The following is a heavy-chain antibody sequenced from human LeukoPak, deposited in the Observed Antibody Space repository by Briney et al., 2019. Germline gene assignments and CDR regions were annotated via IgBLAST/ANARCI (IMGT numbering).Heavy chain of an antibody. CDR3: AKAAGLDTAMVISVQNAFDI. D-gene: IGHD5-18*01. CDR1: GFTFDDYA. CDR2: ISWNSGSI. V-gene: IGHV3-9*01. Sequence: GGSLRLSCAASGFTFDDYAMPWVRQAPGKGLEWVSGISWNSGSIGYADSVKGRFTISRDNAKNSLYLQMNSLRAEDTALYYCAKAAGLDTAMVISVQNAFDIWGQGTMVTVSS. J-gene: IGHJ3*02.